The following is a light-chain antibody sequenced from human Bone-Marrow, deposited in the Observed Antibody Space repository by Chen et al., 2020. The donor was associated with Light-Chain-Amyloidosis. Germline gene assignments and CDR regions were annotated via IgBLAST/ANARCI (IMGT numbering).Light chain of an antibody. Sequence: SYVLTQPSSVSVAPGQTDTIACGGNNIGSTRVHWYQQTPGQAPLLVVYDDRDRPSGIPERLSGSNSGNTATLTISRVEAGDEADYCCQVWDRSSDRPVFGGGTKLTVL. CDR2: DDR. V-gene: IGLV3-21*02. CDR1: NIGSTR. CDR3: QVWDRSSDRPV. J-gene: IGLJ3*02.